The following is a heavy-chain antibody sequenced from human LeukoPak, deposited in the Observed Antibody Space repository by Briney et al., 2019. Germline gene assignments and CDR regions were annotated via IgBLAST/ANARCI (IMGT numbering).Heavy chain of an antibody. J-gene: IGHJ5*02. CDR2: INHSGST. V-gene: IGHV4-34*01. CDR1: GGSFSGYY. CDR3: ATGPGSYNWFDP. Sequence: SETLSLTCAVYGGSFSGYYWSWIRQPPGNGLEWIGEINHSGSTNYNPSLKSRVTISVDTSKNQFSLKLTSVTAADTAVYYCATGPGSYNWFDPWGQGTLVTVSS. D-gene: IGHD3-10*01.